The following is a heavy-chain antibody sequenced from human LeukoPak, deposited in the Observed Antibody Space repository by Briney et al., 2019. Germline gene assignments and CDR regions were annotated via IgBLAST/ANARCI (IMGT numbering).Heavy chain of an antibody. V-gene: IGHV4-59*08. J-gene: IGHJ4*02. CDR2: IYYSGST. D-gene: IGHD5-24*01. CDR3: ASEMATTKVFDY. Sequence: TSETLSLTCTVSGGSISSYYWSWIRQPPGKGLEWIGYIYYSGSTNYNPSLKSRVTISVDTSKNQFSLKLSSVTAADTAVYYCASEMATTKVFDYWGQGTLVTVSS. CDR1: GGSISSYY.